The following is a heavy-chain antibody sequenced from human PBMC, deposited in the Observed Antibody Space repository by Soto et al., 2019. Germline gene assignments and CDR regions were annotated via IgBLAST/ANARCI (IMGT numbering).Heavy chain of an antibody. Sequence: QVQLVQSGAEVKKPGSSVKVSCKASGGTFSSYAISWVRQAPGQGLEWMGGISPIFGTANYAQKFQGRVTITADESTSTAYMELSSLRSEDTAVYYCARGPYGSGSRSLDYWGQGTLVTVSS. CDR3: ARGPYGSGSRSLDY. CDR2: ISPIFGTA. J-gene: IGHJ4*02. V-gene: IGHV1-69*12. CDR1: GGTFSSYA. D-gene: IGHD3-10*01.